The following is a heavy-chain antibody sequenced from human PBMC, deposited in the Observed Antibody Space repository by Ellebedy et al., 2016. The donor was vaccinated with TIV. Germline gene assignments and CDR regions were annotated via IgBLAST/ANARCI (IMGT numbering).Heavy chain of an antibody. J-gene: IGHJ2*01. Sequence: PGGSLRLSCAASGFTFSSYWMSWVRQAPGKGLEWVSCISSSSSTIYYADSVKGRFTISRDNAKNSLYLQMNSLRDEDTAVYYCARERQLANWGPLPDWYFDLWGRGTLVTVSS. D-gene: IGHD7-27*01. V-gene: IGHV3-48*02. CDR3: ARERQLANWGPLPDWYFDL. CDR1: GFTFSSYW. CDR2: ISSSSSTI.